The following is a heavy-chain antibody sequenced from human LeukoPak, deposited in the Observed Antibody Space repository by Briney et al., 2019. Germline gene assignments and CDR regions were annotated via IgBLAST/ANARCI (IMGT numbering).Heavy chain of an antibody. V-gene: IGHV3-11*06. CDR3: ARGGADYVIGY. CDR2: ISSSSSYT. D-gene: IGHD4-17*01. Sequence: GGSLRPSCAASGFTFSDYYMSWIRQAPGKGLEWISFISSSSSYTNYADSVKGRFTISRDNTKNSLYLQMNNLRAEDTAVYYCARGGADYVIGYWGQGTLVTVSS. CDR1: GFTFSDYY. J-gene: IGHJ4*02.